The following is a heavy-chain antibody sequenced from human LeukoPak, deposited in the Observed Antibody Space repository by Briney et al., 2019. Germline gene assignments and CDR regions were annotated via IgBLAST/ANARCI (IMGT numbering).Heavy chain of an antibody. V-gene: IGHV4-39*07. CDR3: ARRPTKFYYSGSGATWFDP. D-gene: IGHD3-10*01. J-gene: IGHJ5*02. CDR2: IYHSGST. Sequence: SETLSLTCTVSGGSISSYYWGWIRQPPGKGLEWIGSIYHSGSTYYNPSLKSRVTISVDTSKNQFSLKLTSLTAADTAVYYCARRPTKFYYSGSGATWFDPWGQGTLVTVSS. CDR1: GGSISSYY.